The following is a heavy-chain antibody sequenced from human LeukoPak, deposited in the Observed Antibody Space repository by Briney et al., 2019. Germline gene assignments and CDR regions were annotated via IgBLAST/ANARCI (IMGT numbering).Heavy chain of an antibody. Sequence: ASVKVSCKASGYTFSNYDINWVRQATGQGLEWMGWMNPNSGNTGYAQKFQGRVTMTRNTPISTAYMELSSLRSEDTAVYYCARGSHDYGDGDFDYWGQGTLVTVSS. CDR1: GYTFSNYD. J-gene: IGHJ4*02. D-gene: IGHD4-17*01. CDR3: ARGSHDYGDGDFDY. CDR2: MNPNSGNT. V-gene: IGHV1-8*02.